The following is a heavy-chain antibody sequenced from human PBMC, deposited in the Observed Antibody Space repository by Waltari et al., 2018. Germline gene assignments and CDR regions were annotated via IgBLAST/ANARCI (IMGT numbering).Heavy chain of an antibody. J-gene: IGHJ4*02. CDR3: ARRPLIAFDFDY. Sequence: QVQLQESGPGLVKPSETLSLTCAVSGYSISSGYYWGWIRQPPGKGLEWIGSIYHSGSTYYNPSLKSRVTISVDTSKNQFSLKLSSVTAADTAVYYCARRPLIAFDFDYWGQGTLVTVSS. D-gene: IGHD3-3*02. CDR1: GYSISSGYY. CDR2: IYHSGST. V-gene: IGHV4-38-2*01.